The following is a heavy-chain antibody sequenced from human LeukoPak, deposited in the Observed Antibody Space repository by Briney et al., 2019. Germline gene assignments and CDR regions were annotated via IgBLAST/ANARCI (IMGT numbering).Heavy chain of an antibody. Sequence: SETLSLTCTVSGGSISSYYWSWIRQPPGKGLEWIGYIHYSGSTNYNPSLKSRVTISVDTSKNQFSLKLSSVTAADTAVYYCARDTAVAGTYYYGMDVWGQGTTVTVSS. J-gene: IGHJ6*02. D-gene: IGHD6-19*01. CDR2: IHYSGST. V-gene: IGHV4-59*01. CDR3: ARDTAVAGTYYYGMDV. CDR1: GGSISSYY.